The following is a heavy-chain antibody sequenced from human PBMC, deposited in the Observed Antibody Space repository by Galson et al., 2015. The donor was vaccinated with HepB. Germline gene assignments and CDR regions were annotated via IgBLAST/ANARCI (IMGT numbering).Heavy chain of an antibody. CDR1: GFTFSSYS. CDR2: ISSSSGYI. D-gene: IGHD2-2*01. CDR3: ARERLDCSSTSYYQVYAFDI. Sequence: SLRLSCAASGFTFSSYSMNWVRQAPGKGLEWVSSISSSSGYIYYADSVKGRFTISRDNAKNSLYLQMNSLRAEDTAVYYCARERLDCSSTSYYQVYAFDIWGQGTMVTVSS. J-gene: IGHJ3*02. V-gene: IGHV3-21*01.